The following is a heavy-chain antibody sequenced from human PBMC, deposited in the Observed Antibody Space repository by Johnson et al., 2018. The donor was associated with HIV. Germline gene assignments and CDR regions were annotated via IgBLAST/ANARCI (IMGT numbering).Heavy chain of an antibody. D-gene: IGHD3-22*01. Sequence: QVKLVESGGGVVQPGGSLRLSCAASGFTFSSYGMHWVRQAPGKGLEWVAFIRYDGSNKYYADSVKGRFTISRDNSKNTLYLQMNSLRAEDTAVYYCASLYYDSSGYYRAGAFDIWGQGTMVTVSS. CDR1: GFTFSSYG. V-gene: IGHV3-30*02. CDR3: ASLYYDSSGYYRAGAFDI. J-gene: IGHJ3*02. CDR2: IRYDGSNK.